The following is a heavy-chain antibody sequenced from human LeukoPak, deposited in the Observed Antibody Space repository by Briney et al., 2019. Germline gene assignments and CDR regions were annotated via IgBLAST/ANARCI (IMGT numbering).Heavy chain of an antibody. V-gene: IGHV3-23*01. CDR3: AKGSSSSSRYYFDY. CDR1: GFTFASYA. Sequence: PGGSLRLSCAASGFTFASYAMTWVRQAPGKGLEWFSAISGSGGSTYYADSVKGRFTISRDNSKNTLYLQMNSLRAEDTAVYYCAKGSSSSSRYYFDYWGQGTLVTVSS. CDR2: ISGSGGST. J-gene: IGHJ4*02. D-gene: IGHD6-6*01.